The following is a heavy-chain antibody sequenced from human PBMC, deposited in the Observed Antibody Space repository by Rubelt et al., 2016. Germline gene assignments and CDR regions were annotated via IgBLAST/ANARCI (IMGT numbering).Heavy chain of an antibody. V-gene: IGHV4-59*08. J-gene: IGHJ4*02. D-gene: IGHD3-16*02. CDR2: ISYSGST. CDR1: GVSISSYH. Sequence: QVQLQESGPGLVKPSETLSLTCTVSGVSISSYHWSWIRQPPGKGLEWIGFISYSGSTNYNPYLKSRVTISLDTSKNQISLRLNYVTAADTAVYYCARQLITFGGLIVNYFDYWGQGTLVTVSS. CDR3: ARQLITFGGLIVNYFDY.